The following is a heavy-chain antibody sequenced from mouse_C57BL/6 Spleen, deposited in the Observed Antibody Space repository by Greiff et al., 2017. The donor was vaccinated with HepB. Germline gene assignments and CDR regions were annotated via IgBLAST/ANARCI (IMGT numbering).Heavy chain of an antibody. CDR3: ARLYYDYDGYWYFDV. CDR1: GFTFSDYY. CDR2: ISNGGGST. J-gene: IGHJ1*03. D-gene: IGHD2-4*01. Sequence: EVQGVESGGGLVQPGGSLKLSCAASGFTFSDYYMYWVRQTPEKRLEWVAYISNGGGSTYYPDTVKGRFTISRDNAKNTLYLQMSRLKSEDTAMYYCARLYYDYDGYWYFDVWGTGTTVTVSS. V-gene: IGHV5-12*01.